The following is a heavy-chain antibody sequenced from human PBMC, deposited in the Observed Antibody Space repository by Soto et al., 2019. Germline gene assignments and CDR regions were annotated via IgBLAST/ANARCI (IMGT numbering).Heavy chain of an antibody. CDR2: INHSGST. V-gene: IGHV4-34*01. J-gene: IGHJ5*02. Sequence: PSETLSLTCAVYGGSFSGYYWSWIRQPPGKGLEWIGEINHSGSTNYNPSLKSRVTISVDTSKNQFSLKLSSVTAADTAVYYCARAGIAAAGIWFDPWGQGTLVTVS. CDR1: GGSFSGYY. D-gene: IGHD6-13*01. CDR3: ARAGIAAAGIWFDP.